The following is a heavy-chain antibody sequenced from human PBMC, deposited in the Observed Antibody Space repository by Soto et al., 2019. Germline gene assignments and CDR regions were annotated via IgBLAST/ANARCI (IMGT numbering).Heavy chain of an antibody. D-gene: IGHD1-1*01. J-gene: IGHJ4*02. Sequence: QLQLQESGPGLVKPSETLSLTCTVSGVSISSSSYYWGWIRQPPGKGLEGIGNIYYSGSTDYNPSLKSRVTISVDTSKNHFSLKLSSVTAADTAVYYCARHGPLSNNWNQLDYWGQGTLVTVSS. CDR3: ARHGPLSNNWNQLDY. CDR1: GVSISSSSYY. V-gene: IGHV4-39*01. CDR2: IYYSGST.